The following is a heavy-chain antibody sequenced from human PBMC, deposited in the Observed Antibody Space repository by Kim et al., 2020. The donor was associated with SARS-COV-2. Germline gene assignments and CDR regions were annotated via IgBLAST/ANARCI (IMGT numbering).Heavy chain of an antibody. CDR2: ISHDGSHT. V-gene: IGHV3-30*04. CDR1: GFTLSTYS. D-gene: IGHD2-21*01. Sequence: GGSLRLSCAAYGFTLSTYSFHWVRQAPGKGLEGETVISHDGSHTYYADSVKGRFTISRDNSKITLSLQMTSLRAEDTAVYYCARGMSDCAGTRCDESLEYWGQGTLVTVSS. CDR3: ARGMSDCAGTRCDESLEY. J-gene: IGHJ4*02.